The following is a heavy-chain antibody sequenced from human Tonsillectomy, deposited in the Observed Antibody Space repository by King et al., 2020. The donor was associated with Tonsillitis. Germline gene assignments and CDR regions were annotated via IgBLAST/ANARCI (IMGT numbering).Heavy chain of an antibody. J-gene: IGHJ4*02. CDR2: IYQSGST. CDR1: GGSISSGGYS. V-gene: IGHV4-30-2*01. Sequence: LQLQESGSGLVKPSQTLSLTCAVSGGSISSGGYSWRWIRQPPGKGLEWIGYIYQSGSTYYNPSLKSRVTISVDRSKNQFSLKLSSVTAADTAVYYCARVVYDYGDYRVGYFDYWGQGTLVTVSS. D-gene: IGHD4-17*01. CDR3: ARVVYDYGDYRVGYFDY.